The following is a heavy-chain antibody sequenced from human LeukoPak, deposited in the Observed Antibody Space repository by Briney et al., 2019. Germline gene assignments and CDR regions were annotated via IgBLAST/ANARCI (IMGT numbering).Heavy chain of an antibody. J-gene: IGHJ3*02. CDR3: ARDMVPSRTSDAFDI. CDR1: GFTFSSYE. CDR2: ISSSGSTI. V-gene: IGHV3-48*03. D-gene: IGHD3-10*01. Sequence: GGSLRLSCAASGFTFSSYEMNWVRQAPGKGLEWVSYISSSGSTIYYADSVKGRFTISRDNAKNSLYLQMNSLRAEDTAVYYCARDMVPSRTSDAFDIWGQGTMVTVSS.